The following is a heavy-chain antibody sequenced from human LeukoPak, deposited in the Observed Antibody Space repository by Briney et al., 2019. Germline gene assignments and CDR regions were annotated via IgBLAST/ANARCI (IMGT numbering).Heavy chain of an antibody. D-gene: IGHD3-10*01. CDR1: GFTFSSYAM. CDR2: IYHSGTT. V-gene: IGHV4-59*12. Sequence: PGGSLRLSCAASGFTFSSYAMSWVRQPPGKGLEWIGNIYHSGTTHYNPSLKSRVTISVDKSKNQFSLKLNSVTAADTAVYFCAIKPPSGWFGTGWLDPWGQGILVTVSS. J-gene: IGHJ5*02. CDR3: AIKPPSGWFGTGWLDP.